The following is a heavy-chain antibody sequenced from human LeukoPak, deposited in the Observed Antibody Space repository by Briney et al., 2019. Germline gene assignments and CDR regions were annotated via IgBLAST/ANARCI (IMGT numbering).Heavy chain of an antibody. V-gene: IGHV4-59*01. CDR1: GGSISQYY. CDR3: ARVKDFAYSFFDL. J-gene: IGHJ2*01. CDR2: DYRSGNT. Sequence: SETLSLPCTLSGGSISQYYWSWIRQPPGKGPEWVGYDYRSGNTNYNPSLKSRVTISVDTSKNHFSLNLTSVTAADTAVYYCARVKDFAYSFFDLWGRGTLVTVSS.